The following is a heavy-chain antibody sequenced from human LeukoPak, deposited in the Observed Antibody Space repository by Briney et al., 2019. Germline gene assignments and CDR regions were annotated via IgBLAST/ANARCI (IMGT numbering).Heavy chain of an antibody. CDR3: AKNSGGTCYSHLDY. CDR2: ISGSGGST. CDR1: GFTFSSYG. J-gene: IGHJ4*02. V-gene: IGHV3-23*01. Sequence: GGSLRLSCAASGFTFSSYGMTWVRQAPGKGLEWVSGISGSGGSTYYEDSVKGRFTISRDNSKNTLYLQMNSLRAEDTAVYYCAKNSGGTCYSHLDYWGQGTLVTGSS. D-gene: IGHD2-15*01.